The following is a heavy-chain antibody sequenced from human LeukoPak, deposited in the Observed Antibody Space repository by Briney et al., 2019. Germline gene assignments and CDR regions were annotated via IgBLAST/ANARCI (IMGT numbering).Heavy chain of an antibody. J-gene: IGHJ4*02. CDR3: ARGSIFRII. CDR2: INPSGGNT. V-gene: IGHV1-46*01. D-gene: IGHD3-16*01. CDR1: GYTFTSYY. Sequence: ASVKVSCKASGYTFTSYYMHWVRQAPGQGLEWMGIINPSGGNTGYAQKFQGRVTMTRNTSISTAYMELSSLRSEDTAVYYCARGSIFRIIWGQGTLVTVSS.